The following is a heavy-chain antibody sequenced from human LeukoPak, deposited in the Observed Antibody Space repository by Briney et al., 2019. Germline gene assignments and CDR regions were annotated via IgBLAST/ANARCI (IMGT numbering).Heavy chain of an antibody. Sequence: ASVKVSCKVSGYTLTELSMHWVRQAPGKGLEGMGGFDPEDAETIYAQKFQGRVTMTEDTSTDTAYMELSSLRSEDTAVYYCATDHVGYSSGYRLYYYGMDVWGQGTTVTVSS. CDR3: ATDHVGYSSGYRLYYYGMDV. V-gene: IGHV1-24*01. J-gene: IGHJ6*02. CDR1: GYTLTELS. CDR2: FDPEDAET. D-gene: IGHD3-22*01.